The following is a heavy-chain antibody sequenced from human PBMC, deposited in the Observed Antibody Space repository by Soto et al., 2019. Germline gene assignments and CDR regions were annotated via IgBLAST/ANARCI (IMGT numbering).Heavy chain of an antibody. CDR1: GFTFSSYA. Sequence: EVQLLESGGGLVQPGGSLRLSCAASGFTFSSYAMSWVRQAPGKGLEWVSGISSSGGSTYQADSAKGRFTISRDNSKNSLFLQMNGLRAEDTAVYYCTKDQARGFNYGPDYWGQGTLVTVSS. V-gene: IGHV3-23*01. CDR3: TKDQARGFNYGPDY. J-gene: IGHJ4*02. D-gene: IGHD5-18*01. CDR2: ISSSGGST.